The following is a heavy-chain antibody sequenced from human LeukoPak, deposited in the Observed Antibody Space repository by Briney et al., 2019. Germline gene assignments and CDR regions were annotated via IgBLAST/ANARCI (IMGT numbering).Heavy chain of an antibody. V-gene: IGHV3-23*01. CDR1: GFTFSSYA. D-gene: IGHD7-27*01. CDR2: ISGSGGST. J-gene: IGHJ4*02. CDR3: AREGAGDLHFDY. Sequence: PGGSLRLSCAASGFTFSSYAMSWVRQAPGKGLEWVSAISGSGGSTYYADSVKGRFTISRDNSKNTLYLQMYSLRAEDTAVYYCAREGAGDLHFDYWGQGTLVTVSS.